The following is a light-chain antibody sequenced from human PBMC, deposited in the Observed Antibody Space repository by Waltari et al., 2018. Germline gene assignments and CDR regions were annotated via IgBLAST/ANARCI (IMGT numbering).Light chain of an antibody. Sequence: QSALTQPASVSGSPGQSNPISCPGTSTDVGAYHYFHWYQQPPGKAPKLMIFDVSNRPSGVSNRFSGSKSGNTASLTISGLQAEDEADYYCSSYISSSTLELFGGGTSLTVL. CDR2: DVS. CDR3: SSYISSSTLEL. CDR1: STDVGAYHY. J-gene: IGLJ2*01. V-gene: IGLV2-14*03.